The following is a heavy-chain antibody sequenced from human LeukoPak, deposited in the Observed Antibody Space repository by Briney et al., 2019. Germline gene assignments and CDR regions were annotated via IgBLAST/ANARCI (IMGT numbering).Heavy chain of an antibody. CDR3: ARDGYGGNSFDY. J-gene: IGHJ4*02. Sequence: ASVKVSCKASGYTFPGHHIHWVRQAPGQGLEWMGWINPKNGGTNYAQKFQGRVTMTRDTSNNTAFMELSRLNPDDTAVYFCARDGYGGNSFDYWGQGTLVIVSS. CDR2: INPKNGGT. CDR1: GYTFPGHH. D-gene: IGHD4-23*01. V-gene: IGHV1-2*02.